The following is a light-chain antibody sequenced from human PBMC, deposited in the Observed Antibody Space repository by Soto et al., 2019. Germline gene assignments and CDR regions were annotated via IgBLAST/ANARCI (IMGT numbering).Light chain of an antibody. CDR1: QGIANF. CDR2: GAS. J-gene: IGKJ3*01. Sequence: IQLTQSPSSLSASVGDRVTISYRASQGIANFLAWYQQKPGKAPKLLIYGASTLQSGVPSRFSGSGSGTDVTLTISSLRPEDFATYYCQQLNSFPIPCGPGTKVDIK. CDR3: QQLNSFPIP. V-gene: IGKV1-9*01.